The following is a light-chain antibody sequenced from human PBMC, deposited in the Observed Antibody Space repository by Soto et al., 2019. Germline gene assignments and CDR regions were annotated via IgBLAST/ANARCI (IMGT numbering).Light chain of an antibody. CDR1: QSVGSN. CDR3: QQYNNWSPWT. V-gene: IGKV3D-15*01. CDR2: EAS. J-gene: IGKJ1*01. Sequence: EVVMTQSPATVPVSLGGRVTLSCRASQSVGSNLAWYQQKPGQPPRLLIYEASNRDTGVPTRLSGSGSGTEFTLTITSLQSEDFAVYYCQQYNNWSPWTFGQGTKVDSK.